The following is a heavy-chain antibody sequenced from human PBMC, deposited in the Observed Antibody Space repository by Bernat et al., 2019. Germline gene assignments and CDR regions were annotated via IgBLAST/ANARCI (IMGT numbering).Heavy chain of an antibody. Sequence: QVQLVESGGGVVQPGRSLRLSCAASGFTFSSYAMHWVRQAPGKGLEWVAVISYDGSNKYYADSVKGRFTISRDNSKNTLYLQMNSLRDEDTAVYYCAGAPVHPSSGWYFTAYYYYYMDVWGKGTPVTVSS. J-gene: IGHJ6*03. CDR3: AGAPVHPSSGWYFTAYYYYYMDV. CDR1: GFTFSSYA. V-gene: IGHV3-30*01. D-gene: IGHD6-19*01. CDR2: ISYDGSNK.